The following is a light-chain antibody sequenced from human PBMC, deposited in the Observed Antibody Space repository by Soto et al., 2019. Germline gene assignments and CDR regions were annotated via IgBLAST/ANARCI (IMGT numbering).Light chain of an antibody. V-gene: IGKV1-5*01. CDR2: DVS. CDR3: QQYHRYST. CDR1: QSISAW. Sequence: DIQMTQSPSTLSASVGDRVTITCRASQSISAWLAWYQQQPGKAPSLLIYDVSTLDSGVPSRFSGSASGTEFTITISSLEADDFATYYRQQYHRYSTFGQGTRVDIK. J-gene: IGKJ1*01.